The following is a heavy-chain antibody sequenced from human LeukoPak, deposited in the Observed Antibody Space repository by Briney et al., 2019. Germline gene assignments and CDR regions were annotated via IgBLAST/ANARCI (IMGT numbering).Heavy chain of an antibody. CDR2: INNRGSST. J-gene: IGHJ4*02. D-gene: IGHD4-17*01. V-gene: IGHV3-23*01. CDR1: GFTFSSYT. CDR3: AKERQTGDYFTSDY. Sequence: GGSLRLSCAASGFTFSSYTMSRVRQAPGEGLEWLSAINNRGSSTYYAGSVKDRFTISRDNSENTLYLQMNSLTVDDTAVYFCAKERQTGDYFTSDYWGQGTLVTVSS.